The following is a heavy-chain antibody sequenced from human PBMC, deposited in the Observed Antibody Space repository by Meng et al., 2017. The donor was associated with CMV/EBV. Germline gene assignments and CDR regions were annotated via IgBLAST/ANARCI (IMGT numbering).Heavy chain of an antibody. CDR1: GFTFSSYW. V-gene: IGHV3-74*01. CDR2: INSDGSST. CDR3: ARGGANMVRGLLDWFDP. J-gene: IGHJ5*02. Sequence: GESLKISCAASGFTFSSYWMHWVRQAPGKGLVWVSRINSDGSSTSYADSVKGRFTISRDNAKSTLYLQMNSLRAEDTAVYYCARGGANMVRGLLDWFDPWGQGTLVTVSS. D-gene: IGHD3-10*01.